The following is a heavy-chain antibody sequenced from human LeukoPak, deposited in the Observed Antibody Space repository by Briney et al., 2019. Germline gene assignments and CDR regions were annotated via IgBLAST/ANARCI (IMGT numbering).Heavy chain of an antibody. V-gene: IGHV4-34*01. CDR1: GGSFSGYY. D-gene: IGHD3-22*01. Sequence: KSSETLSLTCAVYGGSFSGYYWSWIRQPPGKGLEWIGEINHSGSTNYNPSLKSRVTISVDTSKNQFSLKLSSVTAADTAVYYCARGYHYYDSSGYYLTYFDYWGQGTLVTVSS. J-gene: IGHJ4*02. CDR3: ARGYHYYDSSGYYLTYFDY. CDR2: INHSGST.